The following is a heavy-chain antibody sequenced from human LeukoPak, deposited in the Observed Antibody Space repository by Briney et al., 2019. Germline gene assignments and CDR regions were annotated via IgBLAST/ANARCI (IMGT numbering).Heavy chain of an antibody. CDR1: GGSISSYY. D-gene: IGHD3-10*01. J-gene: IGHJ4*02. V-gene: IGHV4-59*01. CDR3: ARGITMVRGVITSFDY. Sequence: KAFETLSLTCTVSGGSISSYYWSWIRQPPGKGLEWIGYIYYSGSTNYNPSLKSRVTISVDTSKNQFSLKLSSVTAADTAVYYCARGITMVRGVITSFDYWGQGTLVTVSS. CDR2: IYYSGST.